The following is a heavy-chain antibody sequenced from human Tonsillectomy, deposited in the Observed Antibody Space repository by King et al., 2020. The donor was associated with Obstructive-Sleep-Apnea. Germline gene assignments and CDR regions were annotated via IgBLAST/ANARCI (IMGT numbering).Heavy chain of an antibody. CDR3: GKSVGDVYSSACPDN. V-gene: IGHV3-30*02. CDR1: GFIFSNYG. J-gene: IGHJ4*02. Sequence: VQLVESGGGVVQPGGSLRLSCTASGFIFSNYGMHWGRQAPGKGLEGVAFIRDEGTNRYYADSVKGRFTISRDNSKNTLYLQMSSLRAEDTAIYYCGKSVGDVYSSACPDNWGQGNLVSVSS. CDR2: IRDEGTNR. D-gene: IGHD6-25*01.